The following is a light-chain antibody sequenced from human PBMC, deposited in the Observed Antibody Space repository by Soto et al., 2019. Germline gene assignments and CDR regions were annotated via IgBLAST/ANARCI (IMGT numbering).Light chain of an antibody. J-gene: IGKJ1*01. CDR2: GTY. V-gene: IGKV3-20*01. Sequence: EIVLTQSPGTLSLSPGERATLSCRASQSFSGNYLTWYQHKPGQAPRLLIYGTYNRATGIPDRFSGSGSGTDFTLTISRLEPEDFAVYYCQQYGSSGTFGQGTKVDIK. CDR3: QQYGSSGT. CDR1: QSFSGNY.